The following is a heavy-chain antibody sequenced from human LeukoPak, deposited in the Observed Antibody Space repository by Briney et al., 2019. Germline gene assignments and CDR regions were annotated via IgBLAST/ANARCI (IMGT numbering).Heavy chain of an antibody. J-gene: IGHJ4*02. CDR1: GDSISKSNYY. Sequence: SETLSLTCTVSGDSISKSNYYWGWIRQPPGKDLECIGTIYYSGRTYYNPSLKSRVTISVDTSKNQFSLKLSSVTAADTAVYYCARGDLGYSYGQPLDYWGQGTLVTVSS. CDR3: ARGDLGYSYGQPLDY. D-gene: IGHD5-18*01. CDR2: IYYSGRT. V-gene: IGHV4-39*07.